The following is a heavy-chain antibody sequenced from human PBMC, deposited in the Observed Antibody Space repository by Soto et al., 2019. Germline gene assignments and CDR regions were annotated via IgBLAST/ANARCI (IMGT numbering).Heavy chain of an antibody. CDR3: ASLDTARVETAGY. J-gene: IGHJ4*02. Sequence: GGSLRLSCVGSGLSLSNIWTSWVRQAPGKGLEWVANIKQGGTETYYVDSVKGRFTISKDHAKNSLYLQKNSLRVEDTALYYCASLDTARVETAGYWGQGTRVTVSS. CDR2: IKQGGTET. V-gene: IGHV3-7*01. D-gene: IGHD5-18*01. CDR1: GLSLSNIW.